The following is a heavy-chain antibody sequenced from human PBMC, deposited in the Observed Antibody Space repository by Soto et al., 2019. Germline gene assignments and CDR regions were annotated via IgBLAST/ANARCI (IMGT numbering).Heavy chain of an antibody. D-gene: IGHD3-9*01. CDR3: ARDLTYFDILTGYERYYGMDV. V-gene: IGHV4-59*12. J-gene: IGHJ6*02. Sequence: SETLSLTCTVSGGSISSYYWSWIRQPPGKGLEWIGYIYYSGSTYYNPSLKSRVTISVDRSKNQFSLKLSSVTAADTAVYYCARDLTYFDILTGYERYYGMDVWGQGTTVTVSS. CDR1: GGSISSYY. CDR2: IYYSGST.